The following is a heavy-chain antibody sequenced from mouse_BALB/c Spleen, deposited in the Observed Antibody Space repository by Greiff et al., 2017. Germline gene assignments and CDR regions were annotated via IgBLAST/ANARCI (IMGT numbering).Heavy chain of an antibody. D-gene: IGHD1-1*01. J-gene: IGHJ1*01. V-gene: IGHV5-17*02. CDR2: ISSGSSTI. Sequence: EVKLMESGGGLVQPGGSRKLSCAASGFTFSSFGMHWVRQAPEKGLEWVAYISSGSSTIYYADTVKGRFTISRDNPKNTLFLQMSSLKSEDTAMYYCTRDQVVDWYFDVWGAGTTVTVSS. CDR3: TRDQVVDWYFDV. CDR1: GFTFSSFG.